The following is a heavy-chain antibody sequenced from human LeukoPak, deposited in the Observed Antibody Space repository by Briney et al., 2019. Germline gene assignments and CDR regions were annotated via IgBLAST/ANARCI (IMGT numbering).Heavy chain of an antibody. J-gene: IGHJ5*02. CDR1: GIVFSNAA. D-gene: IGHD6-19*01. CDR2: ISGGGERT. Sequence: GGSLRLSCAASGIVFSNAAMNWARQSPGRGLEWVSAISGGGERTFYADSVKGRFTISRDNSKNMVYLQMNSLRADDTAIYYCGKDGGQYSSGPEFDPRGQGALVTVSS. V-gene: IGHV3-23*01. CDR3: GKDGGQYSSGPEFDP.